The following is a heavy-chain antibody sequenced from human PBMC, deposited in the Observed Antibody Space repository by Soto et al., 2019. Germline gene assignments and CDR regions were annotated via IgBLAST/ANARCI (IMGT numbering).Heavy chain of an antibody. Sequence: SQTLSLTCAISGDSVSSNSAAWNWIRQSPSRGLEWLGRTYYRSKWYNDYAVSVKSRITINPDTAKNQFSLQLNSVTPEDTAVYYCARDIAKGITGTTGAFDIWGQRTMVTVSS. V-gene: IGHV6-1*01. D-gene: IGHD1-20*01. J-gene: IGHJ3*02. CDR2: TYYRSKWYN. CDR1: GDSVSSNSAA. CDR3: ARDIAKGITGTTGAFDI.